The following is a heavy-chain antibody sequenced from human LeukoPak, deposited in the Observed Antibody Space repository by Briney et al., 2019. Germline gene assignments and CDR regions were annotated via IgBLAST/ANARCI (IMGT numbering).Heavy chain of an antibody. V-gene: IGHV4-39*02. CDR1: GGSLSSRSYY. D-gene: IGHD6-19*01. J-gene: IGHJ4*02. CDR2: LYYSGST. CDR3: ARDGVAGGFDY. Sequence: SETLSLTCTVSGGSLSSRSYYWGWIRQPPGKGLEWIGSLYYSGSTYYNPSLKSRVTISVDTSKNQFSLKLSSVTAADTAVYYCARDGVAGGFDYWGQGTLVTVSS.